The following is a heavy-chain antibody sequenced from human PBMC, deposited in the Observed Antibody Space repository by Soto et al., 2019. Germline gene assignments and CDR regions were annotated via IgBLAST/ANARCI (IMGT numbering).Heavy chain of an antibody. V-gene: IGHV1-69*01. CDR2: IIPIIGPA. J-gene: IGHJ5*02. D-gene: IGHD3-22*01. CDR3: ARDLGTTIAGPPRRETYGGLDP. CDR1: GGTFTYYG. Sequence: QVQLVQSGAEVKRPGSSGNLSCKASGGTFTYYGISWVRQAPGQGLEWMGGIIPIIGPATYAQKFQGRVTSNADQPTSTAYMELSRLGSEDTALYYCARDLGTTIAGPPRRETYGGLDPWGQGTLVTVSS.